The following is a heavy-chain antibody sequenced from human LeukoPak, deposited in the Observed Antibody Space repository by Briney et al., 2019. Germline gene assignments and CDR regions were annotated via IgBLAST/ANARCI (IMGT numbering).Heavy chain of an antibody. J-gene: IGHJ4*02. V-gene: IGHV3-7*01. CDR1: GFTFRNYW. CDR3: ARDGGLHTIFDY. D-gene: IGHD2-15*01. Sequence: PGGSLRLSCAASGFTFRNYWMGWVRQAPGKGMEWVANTKPDGSAGYYADSVRGRFTASRDNANNLLYLQMNRLRAEDTAVYYCARDGGLHTIFDYWGQGTLLTVSS. CDR2: TKPDGSAG.